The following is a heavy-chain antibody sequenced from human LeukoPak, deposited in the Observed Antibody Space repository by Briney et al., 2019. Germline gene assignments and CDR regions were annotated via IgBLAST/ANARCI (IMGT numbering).Heavy chain of an antibody. CDR1: GGTFSSYA. J-gene: IGHJ6*02. D-gene: IGHD3-10*01. CDR3: AGGSGSYYGYYYGMDV. Sequence: KISCKASGGTFSSYAISWVRQAPGQGLEWMGGIIPIFGTTNYAQKFQGRVTITADESTSTAYMELSSLRSEDTAVYYCAGGSGSYYGYYYGMDVWGQGTTVTVSS. V-gene: IGHV1-69*01. CDR2: IIPIFGTT.